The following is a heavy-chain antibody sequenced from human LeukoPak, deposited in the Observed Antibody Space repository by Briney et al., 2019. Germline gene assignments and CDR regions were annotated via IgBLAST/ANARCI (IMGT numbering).Heavy chain of an antibody. V-gene: IGHV3-23*01. CDR1: GFTFSSYA. Sequence: GGSLRLSCAASGFTFSSYAMSWVRQAPGKGLEWVSAISGSGGSTYYADSVKGRFTISRDNSKNTLYLQMNSLRAEDTAVYCCAKDPSSSWYPDYWGQGTLVTVSS. J-gene: IGHJ4*02. CDR2: ISGSGGST. CDR3: AKDPSSSWYPDY. D-gene: IGHD6-13*01.